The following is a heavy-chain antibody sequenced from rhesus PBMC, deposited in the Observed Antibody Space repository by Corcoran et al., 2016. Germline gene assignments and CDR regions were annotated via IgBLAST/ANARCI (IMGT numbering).Heavy chain of an antibody. CDR1: GGSFSSYW. V-gene: IGHV4-80*01. Sequence: QVQLQESGPGLVKPSETLSLTCAVSGGSFSSYWWSWIRQPPGKGLEWIGEINGNSGSTNDTPSLKSRVTISKDASKNQFSLKLSSVTAADTAVYYCARYRGNYHYDYWGQGVLVTVSS. CDR2: INGNSGST. J-gene: IGHJ4*01. CDR3: ARYRGNYHYDY. D-gene: IGHD4-17*01.